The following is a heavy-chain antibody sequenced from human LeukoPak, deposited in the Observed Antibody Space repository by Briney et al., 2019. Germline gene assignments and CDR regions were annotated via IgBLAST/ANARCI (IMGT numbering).Heavy chain of an antibody. CDR3: ARVPDGYNLYFDY. CDR2: IYYSGST. J-gene: IGHJ4*02. CDR1: GGSISSGGYY. V-gene: IGHV4-31*03. Sequence: SETLSLTCTVSGGSISSGGYYWSWIRQHPGKGLEWIGYIYYSGSTYYNPSLKSRVTISVDTSKNQFSLKLSSVTAADTAVYYCARVPDGYNLYFDYWGQGTLVTVSS. D-gene: IGHD5-24*01.